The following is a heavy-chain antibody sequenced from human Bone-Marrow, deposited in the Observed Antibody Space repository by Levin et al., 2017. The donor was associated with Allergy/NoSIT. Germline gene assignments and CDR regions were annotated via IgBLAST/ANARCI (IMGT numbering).Heavy chain of an antibody. Sequence: ASVKVSCNASGYTFTRHYIHWVRQAPGQGLEWMGLINPSYGSTTYAQKFQGRVTMTRDTSTSTVLMEMSSLRSEDTAVYYCARGRSDYGGNGMLPNWGQGTLVTVSS. J-gene: IGHJ4*02. CDR1: GYTFTRHY. CDR3: ARGRSDYGGNGMLPN. V-gene: IGHV1-46*01. D-gene: IGHD4-23*01. CDR2: INPSYGST.